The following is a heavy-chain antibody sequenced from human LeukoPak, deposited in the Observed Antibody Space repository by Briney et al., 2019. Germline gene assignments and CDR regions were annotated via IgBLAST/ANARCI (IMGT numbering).Heavy chain of an antibody. D-gene: IGHD7-27*01. V-gene: IGHV2-5*02. CDR1: GFSLSTSGVG. CDR2: IYWDDDK. Sequence: SGPTLVKPTQTLTLTCTFSGFSLSTSGVGVGWIRQPPGKALEWLALIYWDDDKRYSPSLKSRLTITKDTSKNQVVLTMTNMDPVDTAAYYCAHRQNWGEAFDIWGQGTMVTVSS. J-gene: IGHJ3*02. CDR3: AHRQNWGEAFDI.